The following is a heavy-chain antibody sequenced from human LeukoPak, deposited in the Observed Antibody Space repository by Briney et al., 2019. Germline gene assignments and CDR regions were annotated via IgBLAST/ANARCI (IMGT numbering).Heavy chain of an antibody. D-gene: IGHD1-26*01. CDR1: GGSISSYH. J-gene: IGHJ4*02. Sequence: PSETLSLTCTVSGGSISSYHWTGFGRPPGKGLKGIGYILTSGSTNYNPSLKSRLTISVDTSKNQFTLKVNSVTAADTAVYYCARVRVSGSYLYYFDSRGQGNLVTVSS. V-gene: IGHV4-4*09. CDR2: ILTSGST. CDR3: ARVRVSGSYLYYFDS.